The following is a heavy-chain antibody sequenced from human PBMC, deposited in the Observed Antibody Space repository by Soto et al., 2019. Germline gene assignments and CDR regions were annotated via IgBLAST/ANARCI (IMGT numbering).Heavy chain of an antibody. Sequence: GASVKVSCKASGYTFTSYGISCGRQAPGQGLEWMGWNSAYIGNTNYAQKLQGRVTMTTDTATSTAYRELRSLRADDTAVYYCARRSSSSPPHYYYYGMYVWGPGTTGTAS. J-gene: IGHJ6*02. CDR3: ARRSSSSPPHYYYYGMYV. CDR2: NSAYIGNT. D-gene: IGHD6-13*01. V-gene: IGHV1-18*04. CDR1: GYTFTSYG.